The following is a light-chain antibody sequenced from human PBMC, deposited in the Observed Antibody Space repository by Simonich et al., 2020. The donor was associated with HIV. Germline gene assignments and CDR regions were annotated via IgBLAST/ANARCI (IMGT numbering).Light chain of an antibody. CDR1: QSVLHRSNNKNY. V-gene: IGKV4-1*01. Sequence: DIVMTQSPDSLAVSLGERATINCKSSQSVLHRSNNKNYLAWYQQKPGQPPKLLIYWASTRESGVPDRFSGSGSGTDFTLTISSLQSEDVAVYYCQQYYSTPITFGQGTRLEIK. CDR3: QQYYSTPIT. J-gene: IGKJ5*01. CDR2: WAS.